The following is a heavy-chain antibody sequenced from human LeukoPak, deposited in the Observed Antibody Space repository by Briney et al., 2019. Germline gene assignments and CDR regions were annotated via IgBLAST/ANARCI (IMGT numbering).Heavy chain of an antibody. CDR3: ARSLGYCSGGSCYPGAL. J-gene: IGHJ4*02. CDR2: MNPNSGNT. V-gene: IGHV1-8*01. D-gene: IGHD2-15*01. CDR1: GYTFTSYD. Sequence: ASVKVSCKASGYTFTSYDINWVRQATGQGLEWMGWMNPNSGNTGYAQKFQGRVTMTRNTSISTAYMELSSLRSEDTAVYYCARSLGYCSGGSCYPGALWGQGTLVTVSS.